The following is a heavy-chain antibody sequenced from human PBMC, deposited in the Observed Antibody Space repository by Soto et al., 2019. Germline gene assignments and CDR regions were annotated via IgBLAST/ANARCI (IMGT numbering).Heavy chain of an antibody. CDR3: ARTQQLWPFFDY. CDR1: GFSLSTSGIC. V-gene: IGHV2-70*11. J-gene: IGHJ4*02. D-gene: IGHD5-18*01. Sequence: GSGPTLVNPTQTLTLTCTFSGFSLSTSGICVSWIRQPPGKALEWLARIDWDDDKYYSTSLKTRLTISKDTSKNQVVLTMTNMDPVDTATYYCARTQQLWPFFDYWGQGTLVTVSS. CDR2: IDWDDDK.